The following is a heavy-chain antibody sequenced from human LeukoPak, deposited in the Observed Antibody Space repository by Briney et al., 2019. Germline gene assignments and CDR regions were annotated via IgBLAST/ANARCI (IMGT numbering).Heavy chain of an antibody. D-gene: IGHD3-22*01. Sequence: GESLKISCKGSGYSFTSYWIGWVRQMPGKGLEWMGLIYPGDSDTRYSPSFQGQVTISAAKSISTAYLQWSSLKASDTAMYYCARPYYDSSGYLDYWGQGTLVTASS. CDR2: IYPGDSDT. V-gene: IGHV5-51*03. J-gene: IGHJ4*02. CDR3: ARPYYDSSGYLDY. CDR1: GYSFTSYW.